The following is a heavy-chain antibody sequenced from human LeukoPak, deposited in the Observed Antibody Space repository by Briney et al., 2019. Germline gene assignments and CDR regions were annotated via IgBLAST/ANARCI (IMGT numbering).Heavy chain of an antibody. D-gene: IGHD5-18*01. CDR3: ARGDTAIDAFDI. CDR1: GYSISSGYY. Sequence: SETLSLTCTVSGYSISSGYYWSWIRQPPGKGLEWIGYIYHSGSTYYNPSLKSRVTISVDRSKNQFSLKLSSVTAADTAVYYCARGDTAIDAFDIWGQGTMVTVSS. V-gene: IGHV4-38-2*02. CDR2: IYHSGST. J-gene: IGHJ3*02.